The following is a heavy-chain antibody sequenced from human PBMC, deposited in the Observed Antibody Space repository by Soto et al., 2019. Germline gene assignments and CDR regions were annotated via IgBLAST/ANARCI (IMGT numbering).Heavy chain of an antibody. CDR2: INHSGST. Sequence: QVQLQQWGAGLLKPSETLSLTCAVYGGSFSGYYWSWIRQPPGKGLEWIGEINHSGSTNYNPSLKSRVTISVDTSTNQFSLKLSSVTAADTAVYYCARGKVYSSSLPGLSGYYFDYWGQGTLVTVSS. CDR1: GGSFSGYY. J-gene: IGHJ4*02. CDR3: ARGKVYSSSLPGLSGYYFDY. D-gene: IGHD6-6*01. V-gene: IGHV4-34*01.